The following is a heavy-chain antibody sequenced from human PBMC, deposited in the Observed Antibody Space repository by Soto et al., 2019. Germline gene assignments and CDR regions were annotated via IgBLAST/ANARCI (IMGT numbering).Heavy chain of an antibody. J-gene: IGHJ6*02. D-gene: IGHD3-3*01. CDR2: INSDGSST. CDR3: ARDSPDKVWSGYLSSIYGMDV. Sequence: QAGGSLRLSCAASGFTFSSYWMHWVRQAPGKGLVWVSRINSDGSSTSYADSVKGRFTISRDNAKNTLYLQMNSLRAEDTAVYYCARDSPDKVWSGYLSSIYGMDVWGQGTTVTVSS. CDR1: GFTFSSYW. V-gene: IGHV3-74*01.